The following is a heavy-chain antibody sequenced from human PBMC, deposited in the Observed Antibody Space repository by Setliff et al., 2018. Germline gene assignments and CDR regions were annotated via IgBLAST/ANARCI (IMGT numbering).Heavy chain of an antibody. Sequence: SETLSLTCAVSGYSISSGNYWGWIRQPPGKGLEWIGSISHSGSAYYNPSLKSRVTISLDMSKNQFSLKLSSVTAADTAVYYCASYRQDVNYWGQGTLVTVSS. V-gene: IGHV4-38-2*01. CDR3: ASYRQDVNY. D-gene: IGHD4-4*01. CDR2: ISHSGSA. J-gene: IGHJ4*02. CDR1: GYSISSGNY.